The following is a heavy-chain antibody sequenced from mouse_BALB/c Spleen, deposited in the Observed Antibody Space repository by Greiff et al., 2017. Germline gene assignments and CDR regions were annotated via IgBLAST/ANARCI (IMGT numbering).Heavy chain of an antibody. Sequence: QVQLQQSGAELVRPGVSVKISCKGSGYTFTDYAMHWVKQSHAKSLEWIGVISTYYGDASYNQKFKGKATMTVDKSSSTAYMELARLTSEDSAIYYCARSGGYGSRFDYWGQGTTLTVSS. CDR2: ISTYYGDA. J-gene: IGHJ2*01. CDR1: GYTFTDYA. D-gene: IGHD1-1*01. V-gene: IGHV1S137*01. CDR3: ARSGGYGSRFDY.